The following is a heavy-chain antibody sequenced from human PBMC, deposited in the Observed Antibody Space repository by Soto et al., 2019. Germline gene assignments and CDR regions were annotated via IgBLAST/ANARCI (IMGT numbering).Heavy chain of an antibody. V-gene: IGHV4-31*03. CDR1: GGSISSGGYY. Sequence: SETLSLTCTVSGGSISSGGYYWSWIRQHPGKGLEWIGYIYYSGSTYYNPSLKSRVTISVDTSKNQFSLKLSSVTAADTAVYSCARGTIVVVPAAINVWGQGTTVTVSS. D-gene: IGHD2-2*02. CDR2: IYYSGST. J-gene: IGHJ6*02. CDR3: ARGTIVVVPAAINV.